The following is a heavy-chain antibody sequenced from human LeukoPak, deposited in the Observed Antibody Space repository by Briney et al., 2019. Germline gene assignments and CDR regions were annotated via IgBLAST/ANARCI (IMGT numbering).Heavy chain of an antibody. V-gene: IGHV3-48*01. CDR1: GFTFSSYS. CDR2: ISSSTSTI. CDR3: ARGDCSGGSCYLSLTTTDC. J-gene: IGHJ4*02. D-gene: IGHD2-15*01. Sequence: LPGGSLRLSCAASGFTFSSYSMNWVRQAPGKGLEWVSYISSSTSTIYYADSVKGRFTISRDNAKNSLYLQMNSLRAEDTALYYCARGDCSGGSCYLSLTTTDCWGQGTLVTVSS.